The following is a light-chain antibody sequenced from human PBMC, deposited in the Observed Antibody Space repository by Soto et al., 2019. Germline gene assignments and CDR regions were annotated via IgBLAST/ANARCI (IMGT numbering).Light chain of an antibody. CDR2: GAS. J-gene: IGKJ4*01. V-gene: IGKV3-15*01. CDR3: QQYNYWPLT. Sequence: EIVMTQSPATLSVSPGERATLSCRASQTISSSYLAWYHQKHGQAPRLLIYGASTRATGIPARFSGSGSGTEFTLTITCLQAEDFAVHYCQQYNYWPLTFGGGTRVEIK. CDR1: QTISSSY.